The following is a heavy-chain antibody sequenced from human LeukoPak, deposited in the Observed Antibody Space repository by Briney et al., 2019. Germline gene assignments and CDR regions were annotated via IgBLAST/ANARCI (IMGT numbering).Heavy chain of an antibody. V-gene: IGHV4-34*01. D-gene: IGHD3-3*01. CDR3: ASPTPYDFWSGRDYYYYMDV. CDR1: GGSFSGYY. Sequence: SETLSLTCAVYGGSFSGYYWSWIRQPPGKGLEWIGEINHSGSTNYNPSLKSRVTISVDTSKNQSSLKLSSVTAADTAVYYCASPTPYDFWSGRDYYYYMDVWGKGTTVTVSS. CDR2: INHSGST. J-gene: IGHJ6*03.